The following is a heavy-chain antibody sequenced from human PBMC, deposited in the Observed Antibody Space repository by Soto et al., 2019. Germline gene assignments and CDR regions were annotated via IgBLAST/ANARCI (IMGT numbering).Heavy chain of an antibody. D-gene: IGHD5-12*01. CDR1: GFRFSGYS. V-gene: IGHV3-48*02. CDR3: ARVIRSGATYCFAS. J-gene: IGHJ4*02. CDR2: IGSSGTTI. Sequence: EVPLVESGGGLVQPGGSLRLSCAASGFRFSGYSMTWVRQAPGKGLEWISYIGSSGTTIYYAASVEGRFTISRDNVKNSLYLQMNSLRDEDTALYDCARVIRSGATYCFASGGQGTLVSVSS.